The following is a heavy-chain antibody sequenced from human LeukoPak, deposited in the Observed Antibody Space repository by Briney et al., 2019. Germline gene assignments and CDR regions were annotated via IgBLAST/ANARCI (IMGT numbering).Heavy chain of an antibody. CDR1: GFTFSTYG. J-gene: IGHJ6*02. CDR3: ARAKVRNGMDV. D-gene: IGHD2-2*01. Sequence: PGGSLRLSCAASGFTFSTYGMHWVRQAPGKGLEWVALITYDGYYKYYSDSVKGRFTISRDNAKNTLYLQMNSLRAEDTAVYYCARAKVRNGMDVWGQGTTVTLSS. V-gene: IGHV3-30*03. CDR2: ITYDGYYK.